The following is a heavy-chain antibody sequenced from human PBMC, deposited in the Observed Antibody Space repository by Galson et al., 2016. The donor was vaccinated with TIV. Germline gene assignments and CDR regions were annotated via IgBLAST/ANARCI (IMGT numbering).Heavy chain of an antibody. J-gene: IGHJ6*02. CDR1: GASFSGYY. V-gene: IGHV4-34*01. CDR3: ARQVMTRPRAGLDV. D-gene: IGHD2-21*01. Sequence: ETLSLTCTVWGASFSGYYWTWIRQPPGKGLEWIGEIDQGGGAKYNPSFKGRVNIFLDTSKHQFFLNLNSVTAADTALYYCARQVMTRPRAGLDVWGQGTAVIVSS. CDR2: IDQGGGA.